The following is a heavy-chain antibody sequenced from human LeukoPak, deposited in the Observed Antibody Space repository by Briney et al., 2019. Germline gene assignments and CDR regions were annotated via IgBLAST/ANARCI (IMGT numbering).Heavy chain of an antibody. J-gene: IGHJ3*02. CDR3: AKIGYNWTPLGAFDI. Sequence: GGSLRLSCAASGFTFSSYAMHWVRQAPGKGLEWVAFIRYDGSNKYYADSVRGRFTISRDNSKNTLYLQMNSLRAEDTAVYYCAKIGYNWTPLGAFDIWGQGTMVTLSS. D-gene: IGHD1-20*01. CDR1: GFTFSSYA. CDR2: IRYDGSNK. V-gene: IGHV3-30*02.